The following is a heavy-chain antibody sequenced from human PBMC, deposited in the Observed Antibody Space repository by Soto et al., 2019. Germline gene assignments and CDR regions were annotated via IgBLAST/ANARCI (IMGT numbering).Heavy chain of an antibody. CDR1: GFTFSSYA. CDR3: ARDYGDYFGAFDI. V-gene: IGHV3-23*01. Sequence: EVQLLDSGGDLAQPGGSLRLSCVASGFTFSSYAMSWVRQDPGKGLEWVSAISGSGGHTYYADSVKGRFTISRDNSKNPLYLQMNNLRAEDTAVFYCARDYGDYFGAFDIWGKGTMVTVSS. J-gene: IGHJ3*02. D-gene: IGHD4-17*01. CDR2: ISGSGGHT.